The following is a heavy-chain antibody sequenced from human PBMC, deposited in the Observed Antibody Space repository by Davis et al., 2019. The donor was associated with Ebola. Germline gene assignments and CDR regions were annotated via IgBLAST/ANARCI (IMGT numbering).Heavy chain of an antibody. CDR1: GGSISSYY. D-gene: IGHD3-22*01. CDR2: IYYSGST. V-gene: IGHV4-59*08. Sequence: MPSETLSLTCTVSGGSISSYYWSWIRQPPGKGLEWIGYIYYSGSTNYNPSLKSRVTISVDTSKNQFSLKLSSVTAADTAVYYCARHELYYYDSSGYYHTNWFDPWGQGTLVTVSS. CDR3: ARHELYYYDSSGYYHTNWFDP. J-gene: IGHJ5*02.